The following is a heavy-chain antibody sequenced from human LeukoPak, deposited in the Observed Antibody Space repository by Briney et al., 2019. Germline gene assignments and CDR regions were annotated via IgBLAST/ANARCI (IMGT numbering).Heavy chain of an antibody. Sequence: GGSLRLSCAASGFTFSSYSMNWVRQAPGKGLEWVSYISSSSSTIYYADSVKGRFTISRDNAKNSLYLQMNSLRAEDTAVYYCARDDLGYGDYVFDYWGQGTLVTVSS. CDR3: ARDDLGYGDYVFDY. V-gene: IGHV3-48*04. CDR2: ISSSSSTI. CDR1: GFTFSSYS. J-gene: IGHJ4*02. D-gene: IGHD4-17*01.